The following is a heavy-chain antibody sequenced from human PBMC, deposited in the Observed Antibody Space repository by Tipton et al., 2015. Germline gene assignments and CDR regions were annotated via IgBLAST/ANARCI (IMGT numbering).Heavy chain of an antibody. J-gene: IGHJ4*02. CDR3: ARARGRHGGLFDS. Sequence: LRLSCTVSGGSFSGYFWSWIRQPPGKGLEWIGEINHSGSTNYNPSLKSRVTISVDTSKTQFSLKMNSMTASDTAVYYCARARGRHGGLFDSWGQGILVTVSP. V-gene: IGHV4-34*01. D-gene: IGHD4-23*01. CDR2: INHSGST. CDR1: GGSFSGYF.